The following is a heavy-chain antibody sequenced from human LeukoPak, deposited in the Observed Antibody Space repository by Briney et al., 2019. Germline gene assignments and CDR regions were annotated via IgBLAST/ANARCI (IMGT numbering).Heavy chain of an antibody. CDR2: IYYSGST. D-gene: IGHD4-17*01. V-gene: IGHV4-39*07. CDR3: ARGSTTVTYY. Sequence: PSETLSLTCTVSGGSISSSSYYWGWVRQPPGKGLEWIGSIYYSGSTYYNPSLKSRVTTSVDTSKNQFSLKLSSVTAAGTAVYYCARGSTTVTYYWGQGTLVTVSS. CDR1: GGSISSSSYY. J-gene: IGHJ4*02.